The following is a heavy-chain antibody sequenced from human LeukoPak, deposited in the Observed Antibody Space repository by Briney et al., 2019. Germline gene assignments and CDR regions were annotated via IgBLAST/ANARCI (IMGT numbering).Heavy chain of an antibody. Sequence: GASVKVSCKASGYTFTSYGITWVRQAPGQGLEWMGWISAYNGNTNYAQKLQGRVTMTADTSTSTAYMELRSLRSDDTAVYYCARSLNSYGCFDFWGQGTLVTVSS. J-gene: IGHJ4*02. V-gene: IGHV1-18*01. CDR2: ISAYNGNT. CDR3: ARSLNSYGCFDF. CDR1: GYTFTSYG. D-gene: IGHD5-18*01.